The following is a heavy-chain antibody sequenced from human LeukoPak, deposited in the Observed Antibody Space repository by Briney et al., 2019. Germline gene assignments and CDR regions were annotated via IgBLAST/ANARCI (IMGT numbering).Heavy chain of an antibody. J-gene: IGHJ4*02. V-gene: IGHV4-59*08. CDR1: GGSISSYY. CDR2: IYYSGST. D-gene: IGHD4-11*01. Sequence: PSETLSLTCTVSGGSISSYYWSWIRQPPGKGLEWIGNIYYSGSTNYNPSLKSRVTISVDTSKNQFSLKLSSVTAADTAVYYCARYRRLYYFDYWGQGALVTVSS. CDR3: ARYRRLYYFDY.